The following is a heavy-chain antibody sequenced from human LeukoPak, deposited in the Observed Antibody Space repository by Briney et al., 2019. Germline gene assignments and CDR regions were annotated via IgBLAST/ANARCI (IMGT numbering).Heavy chain of an antibody. CDR1: GFTFSSYS. CDR3: ARVGYYGSGSYFDY. D-gene: IGHD3-10*01. V-gene: IGHV3-48*01. CDR2: ISSSSSTI. J-gene: IGHJ4*02. Sequence: PGGSLRLSCAASGFTFSSYSMNWVRQAPGKGLEWVSYISSSSSTIYYADSVKGRFTISRDNAKNSLYLQMNSLRAEDTAVYYCARVGYYGSGSYFDYWGQGTLVTVSS.